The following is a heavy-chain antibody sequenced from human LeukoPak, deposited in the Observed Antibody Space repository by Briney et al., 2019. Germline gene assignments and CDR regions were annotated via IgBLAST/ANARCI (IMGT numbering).Heavy chain of an antibody. V-gene: IGHV4-61*02. Sequence: SQTLSLTCTVSGGSISSGSYYWSWIRQPAGKGLEWIGRIYTSGSTNYNPSLKSRVTISVDTSKNQFSLKLSSVTAADTAVYYCAREGPDYDILTGYLYYFDYWGQGTLVTVSS. CDR3: AREGPDYDILTGYLYYFDY. CDR2: IYTSGST. J-gene: IGHJ4*02. CDR1: GGSISSGSYY. D-gene: IGHD3-9*01.